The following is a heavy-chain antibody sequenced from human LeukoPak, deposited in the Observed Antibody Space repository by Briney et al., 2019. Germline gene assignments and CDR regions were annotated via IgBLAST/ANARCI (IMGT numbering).Heavy chain of an antibody. J-gene: IGHJ5*02. D-gene: IGHD3-10*01. Sequence: PSETLSLTCTVSGYSISSGYYWGWIRQPPGKGLEWIGSIYHSGSTYYNPSLKSRVTISVDTSKNQFSLKLSSVTAADTAVYYCARGNRITMVRGEETWFDPWGQGTLVTVSS. CDR1: GYSISSGYY. V-gene: IGHV4-38-2*02. CDR2: IYHSGST. CDR3: ARGNRITMVRGEETWFDP.